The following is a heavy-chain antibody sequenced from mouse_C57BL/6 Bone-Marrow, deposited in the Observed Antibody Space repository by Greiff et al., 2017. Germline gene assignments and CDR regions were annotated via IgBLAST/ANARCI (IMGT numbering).Heavy chain of an antibody. D-gene: IGHD2-3*01. CDR2: IWTGGGT. CDR1: GFSLTSYA. J-gene: IGHJ2*01. Sequence: VKLLESGPGLVAPSQSLSISCTVSGFSLTSYAISWVRQPPGKGLEWIGVIWTGGGTNYNSAPKSRLGISKDNAKRQVFLKMNSLQTDDTGRYYSGIKFYDGYFFYYWGQGTTLTASS. V-gene: IGHV2-9-1*01. CDR3: GIKFYDGYFFYY.